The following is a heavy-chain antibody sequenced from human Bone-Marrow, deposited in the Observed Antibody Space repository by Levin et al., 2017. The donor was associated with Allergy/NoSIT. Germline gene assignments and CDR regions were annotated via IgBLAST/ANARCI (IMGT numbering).Heavy chain of an antibody. D-gene: IGHD3-22*01. CDR2: ISWNSGSI. CDR3: AKDHGSMINRYFYL. CDR1: GFTVDDYA. J-gene: IGHJ2*01. Sequence: PTGGSLRLSCEASGFTVDDYAMHWVRQAPGKGLEWVSGISWNSGSIAYVDSVKGRFTISRDNAKKFLYLQMNSLRTEDTAFYFCAKDHGSMINRYFYLWDRGTLLTVSS. V-gene: IGHV3-9*01.